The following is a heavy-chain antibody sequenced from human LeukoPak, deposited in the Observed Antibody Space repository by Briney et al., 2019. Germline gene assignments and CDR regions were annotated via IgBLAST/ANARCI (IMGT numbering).Heavy chain of an antibody. D-gene: IGHD4-17*01. CDR3: ARSYGDYVNFDY. V-gene: IGHV4-59*01. CDR2: IYYSGST. CDR1: GGSISSYY. J-gene: IGHJ4*02. Sequence: PSETLSLTCTVSGGSISSYYWSWIRQPAGKGLEWIGYIYYSGSTNYNPSLKSRVTISVDTSKNQFSLKLSSVTAADTAVYYCARSYGDYVNFDYWGQGTLVTVSS.